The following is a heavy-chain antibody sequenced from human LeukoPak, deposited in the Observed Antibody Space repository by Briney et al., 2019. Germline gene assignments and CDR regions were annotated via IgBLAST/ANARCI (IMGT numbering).Heavy chain of an antibody. V-gene: IGHV3-33*01. D-gene: IGHD3-10*01. J-gene: IGHJ4*02. CDR3: ARGPSYRGPSYYFDY. CDR1: GFTFSSYG. Sequence: GRSLRLSCAASGFTFSSYGMHWVRQAPGKGLEWVAVIWYDGSNKYYADSVKGRFTISRDNSKNTLYLQMNSLRAEDTAVYYCARGPSYRGPSYYFDYWGQGTLVTVSS. CDR2: IWYDGSNK.